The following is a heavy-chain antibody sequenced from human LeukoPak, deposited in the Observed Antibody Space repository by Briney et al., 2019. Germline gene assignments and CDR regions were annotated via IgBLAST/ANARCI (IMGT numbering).Heavy chain of an antibody. CDR2: ISSSGDST. CDR1: GFTFSSYA. J-gene: IGHJ4*02. CDR3: AKPPVNAMTVVVH. V-gene: IGHV3-23*01. Sequence: GGSLRLSCAASGFTFSSYAMSWVRQAPGKGLEWVSVISSSGDSTYYADSVKGRFTISRDNSKNTLYLQMNSLRAEDTAVYYCAKPPVNAMTVVVHWGQGTLVTVSS. D-gene: IGHD3-22*01.